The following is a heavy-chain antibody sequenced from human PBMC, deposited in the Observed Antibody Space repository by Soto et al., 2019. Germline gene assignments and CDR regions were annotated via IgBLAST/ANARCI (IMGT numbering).Heavy chain of an antibody. V-gene: IGHV3-23*01. J-gene: IGHJ5*02. Sequence: GGSLRLSCAASGFTFSSYAMSWVRQASGKGLEWVSAISGSGGSTYYADSVKGRFTISRDNSKNTLYLQMNSLRAEDTAVYYCAKYSMSSSWSRFDPWGQGTLVTVSS. CDR2: ISGSGGST. CDR3: AKYSMSSSWSRFDP. CDR1: GFTFSSYA. D-gene: IGHD6-13*01.